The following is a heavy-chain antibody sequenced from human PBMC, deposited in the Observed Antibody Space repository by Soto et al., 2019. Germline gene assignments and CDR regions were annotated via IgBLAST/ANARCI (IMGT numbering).Heavy chain of an antibody. CDR3: ARDRMGPYSGYDY. CDR1: GFTVSSNY. CDR2: IYSGGDT. Sequence: PGGSLRLSCAASGFTVSSNYMSWVRQAPGKGLEWVSIIYSGGDTYYADSVRGRFIISRDNSMNTLYLQMNSLRAEDTAVYYCARDRMGPYSGYDYWGQEPWSPSPQ. J-gene: IGHJ4*01. D-gene: IGHD5-12*01. V-gene: IGHV3-66*01.